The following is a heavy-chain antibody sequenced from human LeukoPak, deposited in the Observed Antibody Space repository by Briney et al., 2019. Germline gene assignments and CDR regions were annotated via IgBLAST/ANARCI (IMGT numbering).Heavy chain of an antibody. CDR2: IYHSGST. Sequence: TWVRQPPGKGLEWIGEIYHSGSTNYNPSLKSRVTISVDKSKNQFSLKVSSVTAADTAVYYCAREDNWFDPWDQGTLVTVSS. V-gene: IGHV4/OR15-8*01. CDR3: AREDNWFDP. J-gene: IGHJ5*02.